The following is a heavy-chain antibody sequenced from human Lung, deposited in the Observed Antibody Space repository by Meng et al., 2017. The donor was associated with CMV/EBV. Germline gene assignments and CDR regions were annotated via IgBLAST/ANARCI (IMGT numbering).Heavy chain of an antibody. CDR2: SYYSGST. D-gene: IGHD2-2*02. CDR3: ARSPRGGCSSTSCYTGRPFDF. V-gene: IGHV4-39*01. Sequence: CGRGRQPAGKGREGCRGSYYSGSTNNNQALKRRVTITVATSKNKCSLKLSSVSVADTAVYYCARSPRGGCSSTSCYTGRPFDFWGQGALVTVSS. J-gene: IGHJ4*02.